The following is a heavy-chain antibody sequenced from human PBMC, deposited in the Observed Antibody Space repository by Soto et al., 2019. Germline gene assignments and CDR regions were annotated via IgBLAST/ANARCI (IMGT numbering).Heavy chain of an antibody. D-gene: IGHD3-16*01. Sequence: QVQLQESGPGLVKPSGTLSLTCAVSGGSISSSNWWSWVRQPPGKGLEWIGEIYHSGSTNYNPSLNSRVTISVDKSKTQFSLKRSSVTAADTAVYYCARAGRLSRMSCGGLHYFDYWGQGTLVTVSS. CDR2: IYHSGST. CDR1: GGSISSSNW. V-gene: IGHV4-4*02. CDR3: ARAGRLSRMSCGGLHYFDY. J-gene: IGHJ4*02.